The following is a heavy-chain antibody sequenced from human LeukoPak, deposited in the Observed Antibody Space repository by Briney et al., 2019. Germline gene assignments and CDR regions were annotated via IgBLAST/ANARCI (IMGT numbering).Heavy chain of an antibody. Sequence: GGSLRLSCAASGFTFSSYDMHWVRQAPGKGLEWVAVISYDGSNKYYADSVKGRFTISRDNSKNTLYLQMNSLRAEDTAVYYCAKILPDTVTADYWGQGTLVTVSS. D-gene: IGHD4-11*01. CDR3: AKILPDTVTADY. J-gene: IGHJ4*02. CDR2: ISYDGSNK. V-gene: IGHV3-30*18. CDR1: GFTFSSYD.